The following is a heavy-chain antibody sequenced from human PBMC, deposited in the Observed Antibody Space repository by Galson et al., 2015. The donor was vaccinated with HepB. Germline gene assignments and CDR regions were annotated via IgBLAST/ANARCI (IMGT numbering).Heavy chain of an antibody. Sequence: SLRLSCAASGFTFSRHTMSWLRQTPGQGLQWVSYISTNGATTHYADSVKGRFTVSRDNAKNTMFLQMNSLRAEATALYYCASVMFGSGAYWTFEIRGQGTLVTVSS. CDR1: GFTFSRHT. D-gene: IGHD3-22*01. CDR2: ISTNGATT. V-gene: IGHV3-48*04. J-gene: IGHJ3*02. CDR3: ASVMFGSGAYWTFEI.